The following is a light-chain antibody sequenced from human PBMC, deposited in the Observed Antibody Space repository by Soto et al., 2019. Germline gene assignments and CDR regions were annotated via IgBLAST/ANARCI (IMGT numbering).Light chain of an antibody. J-gene: IGLJ2*01. V-gene: IGLV7-46*01. CDR3: LLSYRGPRV. CDR2: DTD. Sequence: QAVVTQEPSLTVSPGGTVTLTCDSSTGTVTSDHYAYWFQQRPGQVPRTLLYDTDNRHSWTPARFSASLVGGKAALTLSGAQPGDEADYFCLLSYRGPRVFGRGTKLTVL. CDR1: TGTVTSDHY.